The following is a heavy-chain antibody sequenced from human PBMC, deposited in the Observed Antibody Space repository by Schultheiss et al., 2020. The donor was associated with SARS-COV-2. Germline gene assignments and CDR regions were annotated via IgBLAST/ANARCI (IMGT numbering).Heavy chain of an antibody. V-gene: IGHV4-34*01. CDR1: GGSFSGYY. CDR2: INHRGSS. Sequence: SQTLSLTCAVYGGSFSGYYWNWIRQPPGKGLEWIGEINHRGSSNYKPSLQSRVTISVDTSKNQFSLKLSSVTAADTAVYYCARGDSGRPVLEFQHWGQGTLVTVSS. J-gene: IGHJ1*01. D-gene: IGHD3-10*01. CDR3: ARGDSGRPVLEFQH.